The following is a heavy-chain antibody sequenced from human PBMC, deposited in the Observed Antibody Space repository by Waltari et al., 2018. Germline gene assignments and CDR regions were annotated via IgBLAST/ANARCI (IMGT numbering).Heavy chain of an antibody. CDR2: IKQDGSEK. V-gene: IGHV3-7*01. J-gene: IGHJ6*03. CDR3: ARAYYDFWSGYLSYYYYYMDV. Sequence: EVQLVESGGGLVQPGGSLRLSCAASGLTFSSYGMSWVRQAPGKGLEWVANIKQDGSEKYYVDSVKGRFTISRDNAKNSLYLQMNSLRAEDTAVYYCARAYYDFWSGYLSYYYYYMDVWGKGTTVTVSS. CDR1: GLTFSSYG. D-gene: IGHD3-3*01.